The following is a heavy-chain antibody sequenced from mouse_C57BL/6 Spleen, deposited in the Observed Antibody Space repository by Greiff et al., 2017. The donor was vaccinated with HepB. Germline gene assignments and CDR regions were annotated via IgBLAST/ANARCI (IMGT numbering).Heavy chain of an antibody. V-gene: IGHV5-16*01. CDR2: INYDGSST. J-gene: IGHJ4*01. CDR3: AREGGYPPMAMDY. CDR1: GFTFSDYY. D-gene: IGHD2-2*01. Sequence: EVHLVESEGGLVQPGSSMKLSCTASGFTFSDYYMAWVRQVPEKGLEWVANINYDGSSTYYLDSLKSRFIISRDNAKNILYLQMSSLKSEDTATYYCAREGGYPPMAMDYWGQGTSVTVSS.